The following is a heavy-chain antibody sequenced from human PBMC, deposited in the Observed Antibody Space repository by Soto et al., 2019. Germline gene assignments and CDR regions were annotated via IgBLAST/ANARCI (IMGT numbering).Heavy chain of an antibody. CDR3: AREVRGFDFWSGYYPNHSYGMDV. J-gene: IGHJ6*02. D-gene: IGHD3-3*01. V-gene: IGHV3-30-3*01. Sequence: QSGGSLRLSCAAYAFTFSSYAMHWVRQAPGKGLEWVAVISYDGSNKYYADSVKGRFTISRDNSKNTLYLQMNSLRAEDTAVYYCAREVRGFDFWSGYYPNHSYGMDVWGQGTMVTVSS. CDR1: AFTFSSYA. CDR2: ISYDGSNK.